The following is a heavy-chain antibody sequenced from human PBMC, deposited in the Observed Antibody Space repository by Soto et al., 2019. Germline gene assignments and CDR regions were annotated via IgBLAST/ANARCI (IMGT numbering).Heavy chain of an antibody. CDR1: GFTFSSYA. V-gene: IGHV3-23*01. D-gene: IGHD2-15*01. CDR2: ISGSGGST. CDR3: AKDRYCSGGSCYWDWFDP. J-gene: IGHJ5*02. Sequence: EVQLLESGGGLVQPGGSLRLSCAASGFTFSSYAMSWVRQAPGKGLEWVSAISGSGGSTYYADSVKGRFTISREDSKNTLYLQMNSLRAEDTAVYYCAKDRYCSGGSCYWDWFDPWGQGTLVTVSS.